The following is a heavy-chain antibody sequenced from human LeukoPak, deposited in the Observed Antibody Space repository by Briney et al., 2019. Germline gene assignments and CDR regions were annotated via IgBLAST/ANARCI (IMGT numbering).Heavy chain of an antibody. D-gene: IGHD2-2*02. J-gene: IGHJ4*02. V-gene: IGHV3-74*01. CDR1: GFTFSSYW. CDR2: INSDGSST. Sequence: GGSLRLSCAASGFTFSSYWMHWVRQAPGKGLVWVSRINSDGSSTSYADSVKGRFTISRDNAKNTLYLQMNSLRAEDTAVYYCARSLVVVPAAIRQSAEYYFDYWGQGTLVTVSS. CDR3: ARSLVVVPAAIRQSAEYYFDY.